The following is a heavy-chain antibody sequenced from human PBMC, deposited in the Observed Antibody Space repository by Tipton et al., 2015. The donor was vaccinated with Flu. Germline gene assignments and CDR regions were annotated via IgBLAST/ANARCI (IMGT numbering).Heavy chain of an antibody. CDR1: GGSFSGYY. V-gene: IGHV4-34*01. CDR3: AGCTSCYTDYYYYGMDV. D-gene: IGHD2-2*02. CDR2: INHSGST. J-gene: IGHJ6*02. Sequence: LRLSCAVYGGSFSGYYWSWIRQPPGKGLEWIGEINHSGSTNYNPSLKSRVTISVDTSKNQFSLKLSSVTAADTAVYYCAGCTSCYTDYYYYGMDVWGQGTTVTASS.